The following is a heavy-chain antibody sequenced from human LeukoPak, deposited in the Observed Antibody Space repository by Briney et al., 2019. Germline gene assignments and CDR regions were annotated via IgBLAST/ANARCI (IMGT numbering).Heavy chain of an antibody. CDR1: GGSFSSGSYY. J-gene: IGHJ6*04. V-gene: IGHV4-61*01. CDR3: ARSDRVPAAIVGYYGMDV. D-gene: IGHD2-2*02. CDR2: IYYSGST. Sequence: SETLSLTCTVSGGSFSSGSYYWGWIRQPPGKGLEWIVYIYYSGSTNYNPSLKSRVTISVDTSKNQFSLKLSSVTAADTAVYYCARSDRVPAAIVGYYGMDVWGKGTTVTVSS.